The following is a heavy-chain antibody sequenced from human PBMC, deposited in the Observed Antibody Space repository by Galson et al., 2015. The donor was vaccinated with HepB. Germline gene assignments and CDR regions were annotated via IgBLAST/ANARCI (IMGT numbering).Heavy chain of an antibody. V-gene: IGHV4-59*01. CDR1: GGSISSYY. J-gene: IGHJ4*02. Sequence: SETLSLTCTVSGGSISSYYWSWIRQPPGKGLEWIGYIYYSGSTNYNPSLKSRVTISVDTSKNQFSLKLSSVTAADTAVYYCASGYYDSSGYSHGFDYWGQGTLVTVSS. CDR2: IYYSGST. CDR3: ASGYYDSSGYSHGFDY. D-gene: IGHD3-22*01.